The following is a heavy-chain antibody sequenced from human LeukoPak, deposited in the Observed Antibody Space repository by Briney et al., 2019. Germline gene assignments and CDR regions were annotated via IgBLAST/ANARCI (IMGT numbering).Heavy chain of an antibody. Sequence: KSSETLSLTCTVSGGSISSYYWSWIRQPPGKGLEWIGYIYYSGSTNYNPSLKSRVTISVDTSKNQFSLKLSSVTAADTAVYYCARLRPIAAAAKRTIFDYWGQGTLVTVSS. CDR2: IYYSGST. J-gene: IGHJ4*02. V-gene: IGHV4-59*01. CDR1: GGSISSYY. CDR3: ARLRPIAAAAKRTIFDY. D-gene: IGHD6-13*01.